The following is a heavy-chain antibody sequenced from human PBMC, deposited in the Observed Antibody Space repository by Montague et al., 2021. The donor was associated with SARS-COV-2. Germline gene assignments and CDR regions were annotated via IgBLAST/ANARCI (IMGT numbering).Heavy chain of an antibody. Sequence: SETLSLTCTVSGGSITSSAYYWSWIRQSPGKGLEWIGTIYYSGNTYSNPSLKSRLTTSMDTSKSQVSLKINSVTAADTAVYFCARLESSWWFFDYWGQGTLVTVSS. CDR3: ARLESSWWFFDY. CDR1: GGSITSSAYY. D-gene: IGHD2-8*02. J-gene: IGHJ4*02. V-gene: IGHV4-39*01. CDR2: IYYSGNT.